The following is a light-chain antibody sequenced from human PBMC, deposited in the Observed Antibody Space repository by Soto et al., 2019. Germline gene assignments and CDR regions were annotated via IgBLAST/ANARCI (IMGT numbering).Light chain of an antibody. CDR3: MQGTHWPST. J-gene: IGKJ2*01. Sequence: VLTQSPLSLPVTLGQPASSSCRSGQGLLYSDGNTYLNWLQQRPGQSPRRLIYKVSNGDSGVPDRFSGSGSGSDFTLNISRVEAEDVGIYYCMQGTHWPSTFGQGTKLEIK. CDR1: QGLLYSDGNTY. CDR2: KVS. V-gene: IGKV2-30*01.